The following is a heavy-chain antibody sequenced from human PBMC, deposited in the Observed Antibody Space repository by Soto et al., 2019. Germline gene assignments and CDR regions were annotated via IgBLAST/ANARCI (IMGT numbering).Heavy chain of an antibody. CDR3: AKDQGMVRGVIMQSGDAFDI. V-gene: IGHV3-23*01. Sequence: HPGGSLRLSCAASGFTFSSYAMSWVRQAPGKGLEWVSAISGSGGSTYYADSVKGRFTISRDNSKNTLYLQMNSLRAEDTAVYYCAKDQGMVRGVIMQSGDAFDIWGQGTMVTVSS. CDR2: ISGSGGST. J-gene: IGHJ3*02. D-gene: IGHD3-10*01. CDR1: GFTFSSYA.